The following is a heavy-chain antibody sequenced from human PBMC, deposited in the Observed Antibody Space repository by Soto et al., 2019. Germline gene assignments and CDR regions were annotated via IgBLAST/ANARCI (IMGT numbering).Heavy chain of an antibody. J-gene: IGHJ5*02. D-gene: IGHD2-15*01. CDR3: AKTPRNCSGGSCYLTQGFDP. Sequence: GGSLRLSCAASGFTFSGYAMSWVRQAPGKGLEWVSAISGSGGNTYYADSVKGRFTISRDNSKNTVYLQMKSLRAEDTAVYYCAKTPRNCSGGSCYLTQGFDPWGQGTLVTVSS. CDR1: GFTFSGYA. CDR2: ISGSGGNT. V-gene: IGHV3-23*01.